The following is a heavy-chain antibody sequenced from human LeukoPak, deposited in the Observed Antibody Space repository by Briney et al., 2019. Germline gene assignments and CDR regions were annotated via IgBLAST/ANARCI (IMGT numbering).Heavy chain of an antibody. V-gene: IGHV3-74*01. CDR3: TRDFDFSSAI. D-gene: IGHD3-3*01. J-gene: IGHJ4*02. CDR2: ISPDGSTT. CDR1: GFTFSSYW. Sequence: GGSLRLSCAASGFTFSSYWMHWVRQAPGRGLVWVSRISPDGSTTGHADSVKGRFTTSRDNAKNTLFLQMNSLRAEDTAVYYCTRDFDFSSAIWGQGTLVTVSS.